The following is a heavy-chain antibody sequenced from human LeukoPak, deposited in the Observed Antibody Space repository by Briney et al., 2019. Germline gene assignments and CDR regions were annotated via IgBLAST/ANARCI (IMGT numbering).Heavy chain of an antibody. V-gene: IGHV4-59*02. CDR3: ARIAVAGTGTPFDS. D-gene: IGHD6-19*01. J-gene: IGHJ4*02. CDR2: ISSSETT. Sequence: SETLSLTCSVSGGSVTRYYWNWVRQTPGKGLEWIGYISSSETTDYGPSFKSRVTMSLDTSKNQFSLKLSSVTAADTAVYYCARIAVAGTGTPFDSWGQGTLVTVSS. CDR1: GGSVTRYY.